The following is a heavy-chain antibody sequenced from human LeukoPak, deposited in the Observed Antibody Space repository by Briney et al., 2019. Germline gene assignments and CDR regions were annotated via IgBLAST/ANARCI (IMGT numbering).Heavy chain of an antibody. CDR1: SGSISSGSYC. V-gene: IGHV4-61*09. CDR3: ARGGITFGGVISD. Sequence: YPSETLSLTCTVSSGSISSGSYCWSWIRQPAGKGLEWIGHIHSSGSTNYNPSLKSRVTISVDTSKNQFSLKLSSVTAADTAVYYCARGGITFGGVISDWGQGTLVTVSS. J-gene: IGHJ4*02. CDR2: IHSSGST. D-gene: IGHD3-16*02.